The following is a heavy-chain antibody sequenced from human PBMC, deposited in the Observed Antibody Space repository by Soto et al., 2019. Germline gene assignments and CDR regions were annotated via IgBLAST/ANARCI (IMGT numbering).Heavy chain of an antibody. D-gene: IGHD7-27*01. V-gene: IGHV4-30-4*08. J-gene: IGHJ5*01. CDR3: ARNTSRLGWFDS. CDR1: GVSIKSGDNY. Sequence: QVQLQESGPGQVKPSQTLSLTCSVSGVSIKSGDNYWSWIRQPPGKGLEWIGNIYYVGSTSYNPSLXSXXSMSVDTSKNQFSLKLTSVTAADPAVYYCARNTSRLGWFDSWGQGTLVTVSS. CDR2: IYYVGST.